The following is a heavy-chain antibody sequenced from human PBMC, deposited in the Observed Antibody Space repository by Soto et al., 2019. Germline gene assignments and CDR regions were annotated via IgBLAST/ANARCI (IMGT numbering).Heavy chain of an antibody. D-gene: IGHD3-10*01. Sequence: EVQLVESGGGLVQPGGSLRLSCAASGFAVTSNYMSWVRQAPGKGLEWVSVIYSGGSTYYADSVKGRFTISRDNSKNTLYLQMNSLRAEDTAVYYCARDSGSSSSFDYWGQGTLVTVSS. CDR2: IYSGGST. CDR3: ARDSGSSSSFDY. V-gene: IGHV3-66*01. J-gene: IGHJ4*02. CDR1: GFAVTSNY.